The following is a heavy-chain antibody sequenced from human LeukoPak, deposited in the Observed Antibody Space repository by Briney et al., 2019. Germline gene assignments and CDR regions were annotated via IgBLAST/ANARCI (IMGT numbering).Heavy chain of an antibody. J-gene: IGHJ4*02. Sequence: GGSLRLSCAASGFTFSSYAMSWVRQAPGKGLEWVSSISSSSSYIYYADSVKGRFTISRDNAKNSLYLQMNSLRAEDTAVYYCARDSRSSWTGYWGQGTLVTVSS. CDR3: ARDSRSSWTGY. CDR1: GFTFSSYA. D-gene: IGHD1-1*01. CDR2: ISSSSSYI. V-gene: IGHV3-21*01.